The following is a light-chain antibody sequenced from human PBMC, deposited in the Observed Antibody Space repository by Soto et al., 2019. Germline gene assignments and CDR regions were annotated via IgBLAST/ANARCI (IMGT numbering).Light chain of an antibody. CDR2: ELS. V-gene: IGKV3-11*01. CDR1: QTVSSS. Sequence: EIVLTQSPATLSLSPGERATLSCRASQTVSSSLAWYQQKPGQAPRLLIYELSNRATGIPARFSGSGSGADFTLTISSLEPGDFALYYCQQHINWPLTFGGGTKV. J-gene: IGKJ4*01. CDR3: QQHINWPLT.